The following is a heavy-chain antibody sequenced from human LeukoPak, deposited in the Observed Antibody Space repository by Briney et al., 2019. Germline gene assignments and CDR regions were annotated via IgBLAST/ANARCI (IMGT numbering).Heavy chain of an antibody. CDR1: GFTFSSYW. Sequence: GGSLRLSCAAPGFTFSSYWMIWVRQAPGKGLEWVANIKQDGSEKYYVDSVKGRFTISRDNAKNSLYLQMNSLRAEDAAVYYCARDQVAAATDYWGQGTLVTVSS. D-gene: IGHD6-13*01. V-gene: IGHV3-7*01. J-gene: IGHJ4*02. CDR2: IKQDGSEK. CDR3: ARDQVAAATDY.